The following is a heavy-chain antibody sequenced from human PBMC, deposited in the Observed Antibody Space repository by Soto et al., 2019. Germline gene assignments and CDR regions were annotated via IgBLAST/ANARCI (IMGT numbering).Heavy chain of an antibody. D-gene: IGHD3-10*01. CDR1: GLTFDYYG. CDR2: VHSDGTTT. J-gene: IGHJ3*01. CDR3: ARGDRGGFDL. Sequence: GGSMRLSCAASGLTFDYYGMHGVRQAPGKGLVWVSRVHSDGTTTTYADSVKGRFTISRDNARNTVSLQMSSLRAEDTAIYYCARGDRGGFDLWGHGTVVTVSS. V-gene: IGHV3-74*01.